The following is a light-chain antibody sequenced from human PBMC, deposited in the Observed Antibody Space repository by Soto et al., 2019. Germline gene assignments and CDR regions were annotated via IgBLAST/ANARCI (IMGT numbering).Light chain of an antibody. J-gene: IGLJ2*01. CDR3: SSYTSSSTLV. V-gene: IGLV2-14*01. Sequence: QAVVTQPASVSGSHGQSITISCTGTSSDVGGYNYVSWYQQHPGKAPKLMIYDVSNRPSGVSNRFSGSKSGNTASLTISGLQAEDEADYYCSSYTSSSTLVFGGGTNLTVL. CDR2: DVS. CDR1: SSDVGGYNY.